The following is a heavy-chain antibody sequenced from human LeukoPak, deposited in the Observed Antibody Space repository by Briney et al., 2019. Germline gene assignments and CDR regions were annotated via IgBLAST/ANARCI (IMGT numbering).Heavy chain of an antibody. CDR1: GGSISSYY. Sequence: SETLSLTCTVSGGSISSYYWSWIRQPPGKGLEWIGYIYYSGSTNYNPSLKSRVTISVDTSKNQFSLKLSSVTAADTAVYYCARATNELREFDYWGQGTLVTVSS. V-gene: IGHV4-59*01. J-gene: IGHJ4*02. D-gene: IGHD1-1*01. CDR2: IYYSGST. CDR3: ARATNELREFDY.